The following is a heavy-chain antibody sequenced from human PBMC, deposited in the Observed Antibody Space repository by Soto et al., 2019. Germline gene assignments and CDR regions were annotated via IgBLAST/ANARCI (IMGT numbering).Heavy chain of an antibody. D-gene: IGHD2-2*01. CDR2: IWYDGNIE. CDR3: ARDESYCSSTSCYVYSNYAMDV. Sequence: PGGSLRLSCAASGFTFSSYGMHWVRQAPGKGLEWVAVIWYDGNIEYYADSVKGRFTISRDNSKNTLYLQMSSLRVEDTAVYYCARDESYCSSTSCYVYSNYAMDVWGQGTTVTVSS. V-gene: IGHV3-33*01. J-gene: IGHJ6*02. CDR1: GFTFSSYG.